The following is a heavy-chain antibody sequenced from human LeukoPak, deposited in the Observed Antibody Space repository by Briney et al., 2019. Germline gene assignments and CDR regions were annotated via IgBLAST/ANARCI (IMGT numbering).Heavy chain of an antibody. CDR3: AKDASGWYQDY. J-gene: IGHJ4*02. CDR1: GFTFSDYY. CDR2: ISSSSSYT. D-gene: IGHD6-19*01. V-gene: IGHV3-11*05. Sequence: KPGGSLRLSCAASGFTFSDYYMSWIRQAPGKGLEWVSYISSSSSYTNYADSVKGRFTISRDNAKNSLYLQMNSLRAEDTAVYYCAKDASGWYQDYWGQGTLVTVSS.